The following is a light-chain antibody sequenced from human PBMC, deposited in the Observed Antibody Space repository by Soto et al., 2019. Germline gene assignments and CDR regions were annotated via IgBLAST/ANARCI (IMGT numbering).Light chain of an antibody. Sequence: QSALTQPASVSGSPGQSITISCTGTGSDVGGYNYVSWYQQYPGKAPKLMIYVVSNRPSGVSNRFSGSKSGNTAALIIFGLQAEDEADYYCCSYTSSSTYVFGTGTKLTVL. V-gene: IGLV2-14*01. CDR2: VVS. J-gene: IGLJ1*01. CDR1: GSDVGGYNY. CDR3: CSYTSSSTYV.